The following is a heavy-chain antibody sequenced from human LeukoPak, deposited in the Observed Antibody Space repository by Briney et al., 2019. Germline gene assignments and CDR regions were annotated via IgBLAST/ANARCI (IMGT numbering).Heavy chain of an antibody. CDR3: AREDISSWCFPRDAFDI. CDR2: IYTSGST. J-gene: IGHJ3*02. CDR1: GGSISSGSYY. Sequence: PSETLSLTCTVSGGSISSGSYYWSWIRQPAGKGLEWIGRIYTSGSTNYNPSLKSRVTISVDTSKNQFSLKLSSVTAADTAVYYCAREDISSWCFPRDAFDIWGQGTMVTVSS. D-gene: IGHD6-13*01. V-gene: IGHV4-61*02.